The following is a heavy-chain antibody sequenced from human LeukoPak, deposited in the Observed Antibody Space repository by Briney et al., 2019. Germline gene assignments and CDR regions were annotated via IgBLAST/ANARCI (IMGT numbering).Heavy chain of an antibody. Sequence: GRSLRLSCAASGFTFSSYAMHWVRQAPGKGLEWVAVISHDGSNKYYADSVKGRFTISRDNSKNTLYLQMNSLRAEDTAVYYCARVLMPYDILTGSFDYWGQGTLVTVSS. V-gene: IGHV3-30*04. CDR3: ARVLMPYDILTGSFDY. CDR1: GFTFSSYA. CDR2: ISHDGSNK. J-gene: IGHJ4*02. D-gene: IGHD3-9*01.